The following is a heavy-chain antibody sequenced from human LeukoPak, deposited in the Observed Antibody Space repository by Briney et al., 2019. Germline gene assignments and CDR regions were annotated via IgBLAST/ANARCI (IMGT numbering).Heavy chain of an antibody. CDR3: ARLLDNDISGDPDTFDV. V-gene: IGHV4-59*11. D-gene: IGHD3-22*01. CDR2: VSYTWRT. Sequence: SETLSLTCTVSGGSLSGHYWSWIRQPPGKRLEWIGYVSYTWRTKYNPSLQSRVTISIDTSKSQFSLKLCSVTSADTAVYSCARLLDNDISGDPDTFDVWGQGTTVIVSS. J-gene: IGHJ3*01. CDR1: GGSLSGHY.